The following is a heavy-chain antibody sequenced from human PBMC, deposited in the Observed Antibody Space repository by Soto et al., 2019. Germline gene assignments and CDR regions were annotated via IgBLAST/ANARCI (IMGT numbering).Heavy chain of an antibody. D-gene: IGHD3-3*01. CDR2: ISGSGGST. J-gene: IGHJ4*02. Sequence: GGSLRLSCAASGFTFSSYAMSWVRQAPGKGLEWVSAISGSGGSTYYADSVKGRFTISRDNSKNTLYLQMNSLRAEDTAVYYCAKSGVGGYDFWSGYYGWGQGTLVTVSS. CDR3: AKSGVGGYDFWSGYYG. CDR1: GFTFSSYA. V-gene: IGHV3-23*01.